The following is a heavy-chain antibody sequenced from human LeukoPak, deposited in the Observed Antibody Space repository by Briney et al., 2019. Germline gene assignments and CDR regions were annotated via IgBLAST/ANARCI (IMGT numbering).Heavy chain of an antibody. J-gene: IGHJ4*02. V-gene: IGHV4-59*08. D-gene: IGHD6-13*01. CDR2: IYYSGST. CDR3: AGHIRHIAAAVGFDY. CDR1: GGSISSYY. Sequence: SETLSLTCTVSGGSISSYYWSWIRQPPGKGLEWIGYIYYSGSTNYNPSLKSRVTISVDTSKNQFSLKLSSVTAADTAVYYCAGHIRHIAAAVGFDYWGQGTLVTVSS.